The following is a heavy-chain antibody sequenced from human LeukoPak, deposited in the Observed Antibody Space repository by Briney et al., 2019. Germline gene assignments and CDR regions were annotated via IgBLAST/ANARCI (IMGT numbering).Heavy chain of an antibody. J-gene: IGHJ6*03. CDR3: ARAGELRYMDV. D-gene: IGHD3-16*01. Sequence: GGSLRLSCAASGFTFSDYYMSWIRQAPGKGLEWVSTIKGIGPTTYYADSVKGRFTISRDNARNSLFLQMSSLRADDTAIYYCARAGELRYMDVWGKGTAVTVSS. CDR2: IKGIGPTT. V-gene: IGHV3-11*04. CDR1: GFTFSDYY.